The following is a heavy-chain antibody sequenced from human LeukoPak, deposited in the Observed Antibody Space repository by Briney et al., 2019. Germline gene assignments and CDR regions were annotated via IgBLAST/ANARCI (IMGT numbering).Heavy chain of an antibody. V-gene: IGHV1-18*01. CDR1: GYTFTSYG. CDR3: ARDQKRLYGSGSYYYYGMDV. CDR2: ISAYNGNT. J-gene: IGHJ6*02. Sequence: AASVKVSCKASGYTFTSYGISWVRQAPGQGLEWMGWISAYNGNTNYAQKLQGRVTMTTDTSTSTAYMELRSLRSDDTAVYYCARDQKRLYGSGSYYYYGMDVWGQGTTVTVSS. D-gene: IGHD3-10*01.